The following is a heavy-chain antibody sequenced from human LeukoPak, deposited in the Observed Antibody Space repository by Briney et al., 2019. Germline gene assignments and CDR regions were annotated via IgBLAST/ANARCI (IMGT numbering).Heavy chain of an antibody. CDR1: GFSVSSNY. V-gene: IGHV3-53*05. CDR3: ARVDPSGYSYGYDAFDI. Sequence: GGSLRLSCAASGFSVSSNYMSWVRQAPGKGLEWVSVIYSGGSTYYADSVKGRFTISRDNSKNTLYLQMNSLRSEDTAVYYCARVDPSGYSYGYDAFDIWGQGTMVTVSS. CDR2: IYSGGST. D-gene: IGHD5-18*01. J-gene: IGHJ3*02.